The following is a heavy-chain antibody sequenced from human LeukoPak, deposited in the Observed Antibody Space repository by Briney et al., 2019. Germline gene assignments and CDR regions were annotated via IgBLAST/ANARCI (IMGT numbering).Heavy chain of an antibody. V-gene: IGHV4-34*01. Sequence: PSETLSLTRAVYGGSFSDYYWSWIRQPPGKGLEWIGEINHSGSTDYNPSLKSRVTISVDTSKNQFSLKLSSVTAADTAVYYCAYSSGFPQQWGQGTLVTVSS. CDR3: AYSSGFPQQ. CDR2: INHSGST. CDR1: GGSFSDYY. J-gene: IGHJ1*01. D-gene: IGHD3-22*01.